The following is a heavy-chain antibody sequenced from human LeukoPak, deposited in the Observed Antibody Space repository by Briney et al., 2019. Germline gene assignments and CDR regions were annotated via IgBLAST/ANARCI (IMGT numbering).Heavy chain of an antibody. CDR2: ISGSATGT. CDR1: GFTFSTYA. J-gene: IGHJ4*02. D-gene: IGHD1-26*01. Sequence: PGGSLRLSCAASGFTFSTYAMNWVRQAPGKGLEWVSAISGSATGTYYADSVKGRFTISRDNSKNSLYLQMNSLRAEDTAKYYCAKEGGSIVGGTIPLDHWGQGTLVAVSS. V-gene: IGHV3-23*01. CDR3: AKEGGSIVGGTIPLDH.